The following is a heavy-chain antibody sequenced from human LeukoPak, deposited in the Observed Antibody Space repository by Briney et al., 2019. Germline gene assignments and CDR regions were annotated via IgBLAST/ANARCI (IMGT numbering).Heavy chain of an antibody. CDR1: IDSFSNYH. Sequence: SETLSLTCAVYIDSFSNYHWNRIRQTPAKGKEWIGEVNESGGTNISPSLRSRVILSVDTSKNQFSLKLISVTVADTAIYYCARGQGATVPQVGKNWFDPWGQGTRVTVSS. D-gene: IGHD1-26*01. V-gene: IGHV4-34*01. CDR3: ARGQGATVPQVGKNWFDP. J-gene: IGHJ5*02. CDR2: VNESGGT.